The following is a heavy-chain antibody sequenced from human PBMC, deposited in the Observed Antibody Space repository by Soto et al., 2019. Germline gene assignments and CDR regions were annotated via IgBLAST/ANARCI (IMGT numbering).Heavy chain of an antibody. J-gene: IGHJ4*02. CDR3: AKDFRGYSSDWTLSYFDY. CDR1: RFTFSDYY. CDR2: ISSNGKYR. V-gene: IGHV3-11*05. Sequence: PGGSLRLSCAASRFTFSDYYMTWIRQAPGKGLEWVSYISSNGKYRGYADSVKGRFTISRDNAENSLYLQMDSLRAEDTAVYYCAKDFRGYSSDWTLSYFDYWGQGT. D-gene: IGHD6-19*01.